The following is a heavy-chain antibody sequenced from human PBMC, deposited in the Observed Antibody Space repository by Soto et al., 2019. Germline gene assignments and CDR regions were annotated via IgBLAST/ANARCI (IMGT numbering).Heavy chain of an antibody. CDR2: IKTKTQGETT. D-gene: IGHD3-3*01. V-gene: IGHV3-15*07. CDR1: DFSISSAW. J-gene: IGHJ4*02. CDR3: TTGSVEGY. Sequence: ESGGGLVKPGGSLRLSCAASDFSISSAWMNWVRQAPGKGLEWVGRIKTKTQGETTDYPAPVKGRFTISRDDSKNTLYLQMNSLKMEVTAVYYCTTGSVEGYWGQGTLVTVSS.